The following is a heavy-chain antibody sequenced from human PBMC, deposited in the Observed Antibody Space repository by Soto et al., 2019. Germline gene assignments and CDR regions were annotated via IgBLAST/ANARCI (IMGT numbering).Heavy chain of an antibody. D-gene: IGHD2-2*02. J-gene: IGHJ6*02. V-gene: IGHV1-3*01. Sequence: ASVKVSCRSSGYTFTSYAMHWVRQAPGQRLEWMGWINAGNGNTKYSQKFQGRVTITRDTSASTAYMELSSLRSEDTAVYYCARDRASCCYTSLPDYYYYGMDVWGQGTTVTVSS. CDR3: ARDRASCCYTSLPDYYYYGMDV. CDR2: INAGNGNT. CDR1: GYTFTSYA.